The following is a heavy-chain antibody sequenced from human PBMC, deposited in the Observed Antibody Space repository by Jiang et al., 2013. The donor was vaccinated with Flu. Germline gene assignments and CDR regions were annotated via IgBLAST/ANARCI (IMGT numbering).Heavy chain of an antibody. D-gene: IGHD4-17*01. V-gene: IGHV4-59*13. Sequence: IRQPPGKGLEWIGNIYDGGSTNYSPSLRSRVIMSEDTSKNQVSLRLSFVTAADTAVYYCARYRDYGDSGDLYFDLWGRGTLVTVS. CDR2: IYDGGST. J-gene: IGHJ2*01. CDR3: ARYRDYGDSGDLYFDL.